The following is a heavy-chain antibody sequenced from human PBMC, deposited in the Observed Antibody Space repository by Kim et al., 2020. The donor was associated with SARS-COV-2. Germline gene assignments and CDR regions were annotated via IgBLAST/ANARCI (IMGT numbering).Heavy chain of an antibody. CDR3: ARACSGYPFNRPCQFDY. J-gene: IGHJ4*02. D-gene: IGHD3-22*01. V-gene: IGHV4-34*01. Sequence: LKSRVTISVDTSKNQFSLKLSSVTAADTAVYYCARACSGYPFNRPCQFDYWGQGTLVTVSS.